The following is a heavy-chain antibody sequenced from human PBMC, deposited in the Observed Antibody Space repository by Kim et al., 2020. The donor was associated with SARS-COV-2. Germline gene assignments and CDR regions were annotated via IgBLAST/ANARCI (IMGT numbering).Heavy chain of an antibody. CDR1: GGSISSSNW. CDR3: ARVFTDMVRGGPFDY. D-gene: IGHD3-10*01. J-gene: IGHJ4*02. CDR2: IYHSGST. Sequence: SETLSLTCAVSGGSISSSNWWSWVRQPPGKGLEWIGEIYHSGSTNYNPSLKSRVTISVDKSKNQFSLKLSSVTAADTAVYYCARVFTDMVRGGPFDYWGQGTLVTVSS. V-gene: IGHV4-4*02.